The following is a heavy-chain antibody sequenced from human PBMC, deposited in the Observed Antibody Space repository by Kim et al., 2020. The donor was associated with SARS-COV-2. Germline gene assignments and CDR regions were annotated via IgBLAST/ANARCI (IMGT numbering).Heavy chain of an antibody. V-gene: IGHV4-39*02. Sequence: SETLSLTCTVAGDSISSSSYYWVWIRQPPGKGLEWIGNIYYSGSTYYNPSLKRRVTISVDRARNNFSLKMSSVTAADTAVYYCARRGSGSYYADYYYYAMGVWGQGTTVTVSS. CDR1: GDSISSSSYY. D-gene: IGHD1-26*01. CDR2: IYYSGST. CDR3: ARRGSGSYYADYYYYAMGV. J-gene: IGHJ6*02.